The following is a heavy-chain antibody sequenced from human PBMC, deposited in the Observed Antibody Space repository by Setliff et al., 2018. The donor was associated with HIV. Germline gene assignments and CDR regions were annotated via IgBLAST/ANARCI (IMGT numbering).Heavy chain of an antibody. J-gene: IGHJ5*02. CDR2: INHSGST. CDR3: ARRPISPYTLTTGMLDP. V-gene: IGHV4-34*01. D-gene: IGHD3-10*01. Sequence: SETLSLTCAVYGGSFSGYYWSWIRQPPGKGLEWIGEINHSGSTNYNPSLKSRVTISVDTSKNQFSLRLSSVTAADTAVYYCARRPISPYTLTTGMLDPWGQGTLVTVSS. CDR1: GGSFSGYY.